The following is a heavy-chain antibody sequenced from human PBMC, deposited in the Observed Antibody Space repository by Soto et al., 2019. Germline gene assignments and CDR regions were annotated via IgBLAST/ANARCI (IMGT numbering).Heavy chain of an antibody. Sequence: SGPTLVNPTQTLTLTCTISGFSLSTDGMCVSWIRQPPGKALEWLARIDWNDDKYYSTSLKTRLTISKDTSKNQAVLTMTKLDPADTATYSCARVWWFGEKEYFQNWGQGTLVTVPQ. CDR1: GFSLSTDGMC. D-gene: IGHD2-21*01. V-gene: IGHV2-70*11. CDR3: ARVWWFGEKEYFQN. CDR2: IDWNDDK. J-gene: IGHJ1*01.